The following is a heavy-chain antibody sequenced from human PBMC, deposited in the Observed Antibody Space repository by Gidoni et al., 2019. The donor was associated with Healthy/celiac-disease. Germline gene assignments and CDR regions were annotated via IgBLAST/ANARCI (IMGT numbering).Heavy chain of an antibody. D-gene: IGHD6-13*01. CDR3: AKVGSSSPRGYFDY. CDR1: RFTFSSYA. V-gene: IGHV3-23*01. CDR2: ISGSVGST. J-gene: IGHJ4*02. Sequence: EVQLLASGGGLVQPGGSLRLSFAASRFTFSSYAISWVRQAPGKGLEWVSAISGSVGSTYDADSVKGRFTISRDNSKNTLYLQMNSLRAEDTAVYYCAKVGSSSPRGYFDYWGQGTLVTVSS.